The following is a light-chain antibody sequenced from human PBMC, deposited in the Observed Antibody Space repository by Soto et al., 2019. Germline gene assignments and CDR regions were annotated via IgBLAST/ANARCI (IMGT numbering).Light chain of an antibody. CDR2: EVS. J-gene: IGLJ1*01. V-gene: IGLV2-18*02. Sequence: QSVLTQAPSVAGSPGQSVTISCTGTNNDVGGYKGVPWYQQSPGTAPKLIIYEVSNRPSGVPGRFSGSKSGNTASLTISGLQAEDEADYYCFSYTRRDTYVFGPGTKVTV. CDR1: NNDVGGYKG. CDR3: FSYTRRDTYV.